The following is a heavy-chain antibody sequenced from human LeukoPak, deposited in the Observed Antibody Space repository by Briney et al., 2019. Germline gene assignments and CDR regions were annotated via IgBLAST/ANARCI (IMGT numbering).Heavy chain of an antibody. Sequence: SETLSLTCTVSGGSISSYYWSWIRQPPGKGLEWIGEIYHSGSTNYNPSLKSRVTISVDKSKNQFSLKLSSVTAADTAVYYCARITSWYYFDYWGQGTLVTVSS. J-gene: IGHJ4*02. CDR3: ARITSWYYFDY. CDR2: IYHSGST. V-gene: IGHV4-59*12. D-gene: IGHD2-2*01. CDR1: GGSISSYY.